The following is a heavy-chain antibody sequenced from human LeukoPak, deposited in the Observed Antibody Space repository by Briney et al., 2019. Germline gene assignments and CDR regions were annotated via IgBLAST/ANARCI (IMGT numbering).Heavy chain of an antibody. Sequence: GGSLRLSCAASGLTFSNAWMSWVRQAPGKGLEWVAVISYDGSNKYYADSVKGRFTISRDNSKNTLYLQMNSLRAEDTAVYYCARDPRYYGSGSPNDAFDIWGQGTMVTVSS. CDR3: ARDPRYYGSGSPNDAFDI. D-gene: IGHD3-10*01. V-gene: IGHV3-30-3*01. CDR1: GLTFSNAW. CDR2: ISYDGSNK. J-gene: IGHJ3*02.